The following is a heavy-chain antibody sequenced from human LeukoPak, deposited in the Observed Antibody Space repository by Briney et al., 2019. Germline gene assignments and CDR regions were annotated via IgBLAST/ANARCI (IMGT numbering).Heavy chain of an antibody. CDR1: GFTFSSYS. Sequence: GGSLRLSCAASGFTFSSYSMNWVRQAPGKGLEWVSSIRSSSSYIYYADSVKGRFTISRDNAKNSLYLQMNSLRAEDTAVYYCASLGCSSTSRYASDGKNWFDPWGQGTLVTVSS. CDR2: IRSSSSYI. CDR3: ASLGCSSTSRYASDGKNWFDP. D-gene: IGHD2-2*01. V-gene: IGHV3-21*01. J-gene: IGHJ5*02.